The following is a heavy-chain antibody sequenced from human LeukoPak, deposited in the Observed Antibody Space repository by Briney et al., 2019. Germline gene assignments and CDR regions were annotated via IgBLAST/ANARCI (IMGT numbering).Heavy chain of an antibody. J-gene: IGHJ6*02. CDR2: INPSGGST. D-gene: IGHD2-2*01. CDR1: GYTFTCYY. V-gene: IGHV1-46*01. Sequence: ASVKVSCKASGYTFTCYYMHWVRQAPGQGLEWMGIINPSGGSTSYAQKFQGRVTMTRDTSTSTVYMELSSLRSEDTAVYYCARERVHCSSTSCSYYYYYYGMDVWGQGTTVTVSS. CDR3: ARERVHCSSTSCSYYYYYYGMDV.